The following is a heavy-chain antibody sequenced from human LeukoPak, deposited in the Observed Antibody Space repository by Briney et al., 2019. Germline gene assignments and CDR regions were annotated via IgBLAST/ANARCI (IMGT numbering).Heavy chain of an antibody. CDR2: IYYSGST. J-gene: IGHJ4*02. V-gene: IGHV4-59*08. Sequence: SETLSLTCTVSGGSISSYYLSWIRQPPGKGLEWIGYIYYSGSTNYNPSLKSRVTISVDTSKNQFSLKLSSVTAADTAVYYCARSGQLRYFDWHYFDYWGQGTLVTVSS. CDR1: GGSISSYY. D-gene: IGHD3-9*01. CDR3: ARSGQLRYFDWHYFDY.